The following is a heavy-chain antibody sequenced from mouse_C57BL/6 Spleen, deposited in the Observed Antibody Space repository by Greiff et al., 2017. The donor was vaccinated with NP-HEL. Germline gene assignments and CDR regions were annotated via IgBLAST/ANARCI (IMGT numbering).Heavy chain of an antibody. CDR3: ARMDLTYLFMDY. CDR1: GFSINSDCY. CDR2: TFYSGIT. Sequence: EVKVVESGPSLVRPSPTLSLTCTVTGFSINSDCYWIWIRQFPGNKLEYIGYTFYSGITYYNPSLESRTYITRDTSKNQFSLKLSSVTTEDTATYYCARMDLTYLFMDYWGQGTSVTVSS. V-gene: IGHV3-3*01. D-gene: IGHD1-1*01. J-gene: IGHJ4*01.